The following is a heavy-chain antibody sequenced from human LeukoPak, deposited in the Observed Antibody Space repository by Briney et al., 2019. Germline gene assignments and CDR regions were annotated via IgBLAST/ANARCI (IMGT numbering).Heavy chain of an antibody. J-gene: IGHJ6*03. D-gene: IGHD3-22*01. V-gene: IGHV3-15*01. CDR1: GFTFSNAW. CDR3: TTDQDDSSGYSIMGYYYYYYMDV. Sequence: GGSLRLSCAASGFTFSNAWMSWVRQAPGKGLEWVGRIKSKTDGGTTDYAAPVKGRFTISRDDSKNTLYLQMNSLKTEDTAVYYCTTDQDDSSGYSIMGYYYYYYMDVWGKGTTVTVSS. CDR2: IKSKTDGGTT.